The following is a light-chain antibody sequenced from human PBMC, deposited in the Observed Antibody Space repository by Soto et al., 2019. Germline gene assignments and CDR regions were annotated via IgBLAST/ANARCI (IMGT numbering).Light chain of an antibody. CDR3: QSYDSSLSGWKV. CDR2: GNS. J-gene: IGLJ2*01. CDR1: SSNIGAGYD. V-gene: IGLV1-40*01. Sequence: QSVLTQPPSVSGAPGQRVTISCTGSSSNIGAGYDVHWYQQLPGTAPKLLIYGNSNRPSGVPDRFSCSKSGTSASLAITGLQAEDEADYYGQSYDSSLSGWKVFGGGTTLPVL.